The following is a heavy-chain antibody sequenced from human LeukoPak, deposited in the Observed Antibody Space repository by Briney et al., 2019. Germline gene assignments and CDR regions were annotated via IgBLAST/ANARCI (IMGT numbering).Heavy chain of an antibody. CDR1: GFTFSSYS. J-gene: IGHJ4*02. V-gene: IGHV3-48*01. Sequence: GGSLRLSXAASGFTFSSYSMNWVRQAPGKGLEWLSYISSSSSTIYYADSVKGRFTISRDNAKNSLYLQMNSLRAEDTAVYYCATGTLGGWHYFDYWGQGTLVTVSS. CDR3: ATGTLGGWHYFDY. D-gene: IGHD2-15*01. CDR2: ISSSSSTI.